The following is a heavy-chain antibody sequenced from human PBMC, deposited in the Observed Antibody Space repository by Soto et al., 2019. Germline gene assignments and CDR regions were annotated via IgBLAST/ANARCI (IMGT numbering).Heavy chain of an antibody. V-gene: IGHV4-4*02. D-gene: IGHD4-17*01. CDR2: IYHSGTT. CDR1: GGSISSSNW. J-gene: IGHJ6*02. Sequence: QVQLQESGPGLVQPSGTLSLTCAVSGGSISSSNWWSWVRQPPGKGLAWIGEIYHSGTTNYNPSLKSRVTISVDKSQCQFSLKLSSVTAADTAVYYCATDTGPQAYDYGDYYYYSGMDVWGQGTMVIVSS. CDR3: ATDTGPQAYDYGDYYYYSGMDV.